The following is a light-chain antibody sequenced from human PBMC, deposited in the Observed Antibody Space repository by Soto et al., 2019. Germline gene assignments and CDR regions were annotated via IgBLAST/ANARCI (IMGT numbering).Light chain of an antibody. Sequence: DIQMTQSPSAMSASVGDGVTITCRASQGISNYLAWFQQHPGKVPKRLIYFASSLQSGGPSRFSGSGSGTHFTLTITGLQPEDFAAYYCLQYSSYPWTFGQGTMVEVK. V-gene: IGKV1-17*03. CDR1: QGISNY. CDR3: LQYSSYPWT. J-gene: IGKJ1*01. CDR2: FAS.